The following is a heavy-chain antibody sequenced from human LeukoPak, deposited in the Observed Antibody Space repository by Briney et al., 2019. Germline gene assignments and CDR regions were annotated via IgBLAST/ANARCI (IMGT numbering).Heavy chain of an antibody. D-gene: IGHD2-15*01. CDR3: ARAEYCSGGSCYSRWFDP. Sequence: SVKVSCKASGYTFTSYGISWVRQAPGQGLEWMGWISAYNGNTNYAQKLQGRVTMTTDTSTSTAYMELRSLRSDDTAVYYCARAEYCSGGSCYSRWFDPWGQGTLVTVSS. CDR2: ISAYNGNT. J-gene: IGHJ5*02. V-gene: IGHV1-18*01. CDR1: GYTFTSYG.